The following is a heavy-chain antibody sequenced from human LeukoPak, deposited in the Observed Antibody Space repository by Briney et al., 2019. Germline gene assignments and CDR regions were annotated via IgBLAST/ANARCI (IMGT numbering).Heavy chain of an antibody. CDR1: GVTFSSYG. Sequence: GGSLRLSCAASGVTFSSYGMHWVRQAPGTGLEWGAVIWYDGSNRYYADSVKGRFTISRDNSKNTLYLQMNSLRAEDTAVYYCARSLGRALYYFDYWGQGTLVTVSS. V-gene: IGHV3-33*01. D-gene: IGHD6-6*01. CDR3: ARSLGRALYYFDY. J-gene: IGHJ4*02. CDR2: IWYDGSNR.